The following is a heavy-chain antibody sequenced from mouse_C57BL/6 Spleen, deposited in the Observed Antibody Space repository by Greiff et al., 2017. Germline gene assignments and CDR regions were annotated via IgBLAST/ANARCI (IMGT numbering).Heavy chain of an antibody. CDR3: ARNKGAMDY. CDR1: GFSLTSYG. CDR2: IWSGGST. V-gene: IGHV2-2*01. Sequence: QVHVKQSGPGLVQPSQSLSITCTVSGFSLTSYGVHWVRQSPGKGLEWLGVIWSGGSTDYYAAFISRLSISKDNSQSQVFFKMNILQADDTAIYYFARNKGAMDYWGQGTSVTVSS. J-gene: IGHJ4*01.